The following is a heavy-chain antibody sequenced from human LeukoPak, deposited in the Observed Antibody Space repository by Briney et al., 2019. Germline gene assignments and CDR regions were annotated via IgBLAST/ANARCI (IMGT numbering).Heavy chain of an antibody. V-gene: IGHV1-69*13. J-gene: IGHJ6*04. CDR1: GGTFSIYA. Sequence: SVKVSFKASGGTFSIYAISWVRQAPGQGREWMGGITPIFGTANYAQKFQGRVTITADESTSTAYMELSSLRSEDTAVYYCARLLEEAYHYGMDVWGKATTVTVSS. D-gene: IGHD2-15*01. CDR3: ARLLEEAYHYGMDV. CDR2: ITPIFGTA.